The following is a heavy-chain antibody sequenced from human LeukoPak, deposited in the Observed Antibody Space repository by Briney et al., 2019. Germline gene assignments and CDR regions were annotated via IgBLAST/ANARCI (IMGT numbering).Heavy chain of an antibody. CDR1: GGTFSSYA. Sequence: GVSVKVSCKASGGTFSSYAISWVRQAPGQGLEWMGGIIPIFGTANYAQKFQGRVTITADKSTSTAYMELSSLRSEDTAVYYCARIGLGELSFLPEEAFDIWGQGTMVTVSS. CDR3: ARIGLGELSFLPEEAFDI. CDR2: IIPIFGTA. J-gene: IGHJ3*02. V-gene: IGHV1-69*06. D-gene: IGHD3-16*02.